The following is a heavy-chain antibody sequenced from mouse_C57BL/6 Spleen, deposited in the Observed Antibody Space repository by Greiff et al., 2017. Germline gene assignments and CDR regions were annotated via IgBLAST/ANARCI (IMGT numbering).Heavy chain of an antibody. J-gene: IGHJ4*01. CDR3: ARGDYDDGAFMDY. V-gene: IGHV5-6*01. D-gene: IGHD2-4*01. CDR1: GFTFSSYG. Sequence: EVKLVESGGDLVKPGGSLKLSCAASGFTFSSYGMSWVRQTPDKRLAWVATISSGGSYTYYPDSVQGRFSISRDNAKNTLYLQMSSLKSEDTAMYYCARGDYDDGAFMDYWGQGTSVTVSS. CDR2: ISSGGSYT.